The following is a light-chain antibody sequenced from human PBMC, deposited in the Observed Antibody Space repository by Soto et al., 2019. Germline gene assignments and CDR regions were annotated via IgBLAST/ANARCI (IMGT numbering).Light chain of an antibody. CDR3: QQYGNSPGT. CDR2: DAS. V-gene: IGKV3D-20*01. J-gene: IGKJ1*01. CDR1: QRVSSSY. Sequence: EIVLTQSPATLSLSPGERATLYCGASQRVSSSYLAWYQQKPGLAPRLLIYDASTRATGIPDRFSGSGSGTDFTLTISRLEPEDFAVYYCQQYGNSPGTFGQGTKVDIK.